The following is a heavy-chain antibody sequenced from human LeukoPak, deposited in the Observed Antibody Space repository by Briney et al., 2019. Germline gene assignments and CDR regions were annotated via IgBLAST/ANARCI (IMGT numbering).Heavy chain of an antibody. Sequence: ASVKVSCEASGYTFTSYDINWLRQATGQGLEWMGWMNPNSGNTGYAQKFQGRVTITRNTSISTAYMELSSLRSEDTAVYYCARGFPFHLRRPQDFDYWGQGTLVTVSS. D-gene: IGHD2-21*01. V-gene: IGHV1-8*03. CDR2: MNPNSGNT. J-gene: IGHJ4*02. CDR1: GYTFTSYD. CDR3: ARGFPFHLRRPQDFDY.